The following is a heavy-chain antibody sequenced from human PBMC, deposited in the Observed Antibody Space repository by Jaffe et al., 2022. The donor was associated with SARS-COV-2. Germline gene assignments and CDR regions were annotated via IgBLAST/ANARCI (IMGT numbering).Heavy chain of an antibody. CDR3: ASGGGVLWEDAFDI. V-gene: IGHV3-21*01. J-gene: IGHJ3*02. Sequence: EVQLVESGGGLVKPGGSLRLSCAASGFTFSSYSMNWVRQAPGKGLEWVSSISSSSSYIYYADSVKGRFTISRDNAKNSLYLQMNSLRAEDTAVYYCASGGGVLWEDAFDIWGQGTMVTVSS. CDR1: GFTFSSYS. D-gene: IGHD3-16*01. CDR2: ISSSSSYI.